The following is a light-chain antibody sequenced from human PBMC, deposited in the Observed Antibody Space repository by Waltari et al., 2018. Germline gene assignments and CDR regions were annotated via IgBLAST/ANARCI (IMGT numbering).Light chain of an antibody. CDR3: CSYAGSYTFV. V-gene: IGLV2-11*01. CDR2: DVV. CDR1: SSDVGNYNF. J-gene: IGLJ7*01. Sequence: QSALTQPRSVSGSPGQSVTISCSGTSSDVGNYNFVSWYQQHPGNAPKLLIYDVVKRPSGVPCRFSGSKSGNTASLTISGRQTEDEADYYCCSYAGSYTFVFGGGTQLTVL.